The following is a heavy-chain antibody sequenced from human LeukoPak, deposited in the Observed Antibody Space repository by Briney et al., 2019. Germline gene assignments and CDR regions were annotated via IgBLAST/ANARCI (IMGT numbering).Heavy chain of an antibody. V-gene: IGHV3-33*06. Sequence: QPGRSLRLSCAASGFTFSSYGMHWVRQAPGKGLEWVAVIWYDGSNKYYADSVKGRFTISRDNSKNTLYLQMNSLRAEDTAIYFCAKNYRDSVMVKPDYWGQGTLVTVSS. J-gene: IGHJ4*02. CDR3: AKNYRDSVMVKPDY. CDR1: GFTFSSYG. D-gene: IGHD5-18*01. CDR2: IWYDGSNK.